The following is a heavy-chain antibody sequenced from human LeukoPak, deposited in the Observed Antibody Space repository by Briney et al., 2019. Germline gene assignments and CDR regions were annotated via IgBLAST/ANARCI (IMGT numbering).Heavy chain of an antibody. CDR1: GGTFSSYA. Sequence: GASVKVSCKASGGTFSSYAISWVRQAPGQGLEWMAGIIPIFGTAKYAQSFQGRVTITADTSTSTAYMELRSLRSEDTAVYYCAGLLMATSTYFNYWGQGTLVTVSS. V-gene: IGHV1-69*06. CDR2: IIPIFGTA. CDR3: AGLLMATSTYFNY. J-gene: IGHJ4*02. D-gene: IGHD5-24*01.